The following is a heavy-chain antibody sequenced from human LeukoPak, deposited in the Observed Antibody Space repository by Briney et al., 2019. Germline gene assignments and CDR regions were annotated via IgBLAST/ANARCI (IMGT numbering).Heavy chain of an antibody. CDR1: GFTFSGSA. J-gene: IGHJ4*02. D-gene: IGHD4-17*01. CDR2: IRSKANSYAT. V-gene: IGHV3-73*01. CDR3: TRHSGDPATVTTVR. Sequence: SGGSLRLSYAASGFTFSGSAMHWVSQASGKGLEWVGRIRSKANSYATAYAASVKGRFTISRDDSKNTAYLQMNSLKTEDTAVYYCTRHSGDPATVTTVRWGQGTLVTVSS.